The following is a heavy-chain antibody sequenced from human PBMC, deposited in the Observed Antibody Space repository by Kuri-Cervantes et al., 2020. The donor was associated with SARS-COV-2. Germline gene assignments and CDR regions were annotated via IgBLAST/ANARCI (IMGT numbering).Heavy chain of an antibody. CDR2: INSDGSST. V-gene: IGHV3-74*01. Sequence: GGSLRLSCAASGFTFSSYWMHWVRQAPGKGLVWVSRINSDGSSTSYADSVKGRFTISRDNAKNTLYLQMSSLRAEDTAVYYCARDPDWGVATRTYDYWGQGTLVTVSS. D-gene: IGHD5-12*01. CDR1: GFTFSSYW. J-gene: IGHJ4*02. CDR3: ARDPDWGVATRTYDY.